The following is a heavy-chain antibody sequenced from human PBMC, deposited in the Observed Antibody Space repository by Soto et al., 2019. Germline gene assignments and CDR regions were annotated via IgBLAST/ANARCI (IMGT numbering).Heavy chain of an antibody. V-gene: IGHV3-20*04. D-gene: IGHD2-2*02. CDR2: ISGSGDVT. CDR3: ATRIYTTIPGGMDV. J-gene: IGHJ6*02. CDR1: DHA. Sequence: EVQLLESGGGLAQPGGSLRLSCTATDHAMSWVRQAPGKGLEWVSAISGSGDVTHYGDSVKGRFTISRDNSKNTMYLQMDSLRVDDTAVYYCATRIYTTIPGGMDVLGQGTTVTVSS.